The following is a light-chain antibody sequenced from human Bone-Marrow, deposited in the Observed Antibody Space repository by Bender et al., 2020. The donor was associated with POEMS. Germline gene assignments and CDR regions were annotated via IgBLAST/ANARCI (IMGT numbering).Light chain of an antibody. CDR1: KLGDKY. Sequence: SYELTQPPSVSVSPGQTASITCSGDKLGDKYACWYQQKPGQSPVLIIYQDTKRPSGSRERFSGSYSGNTATLTISGTQAMDEADYFCQAWDSSNVVFGGGTKLTVL. CDR3: QAWDSSNVV. V-gene: IGLV3-1*01. CDR2: QDT. J-gene: IGLJ2*01.